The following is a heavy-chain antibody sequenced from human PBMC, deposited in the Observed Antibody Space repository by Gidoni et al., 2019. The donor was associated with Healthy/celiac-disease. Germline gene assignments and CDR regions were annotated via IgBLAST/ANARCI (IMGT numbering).Heavy chain of an antibody. D-gene: IGHD4-4*01. J-gene: IGHJ6*02. Sequence: QVQLVQSGAEVKKPGASVKVSCKASGYTFTSYGISWVRQAPGQGLEWMGWISAYNGNTNYAQKLQGRVTMTTDTSTSTAYMELRSLRSDDTAVYYCASHKRGYSNYRALGMDVWGQGTTVTVSS. CDR1: GYTFTSYG. V-gene: IGHV1-18*01. CDR3: ASHKRGYSNYRALGMDV. CDR2: ISAYNGNT.